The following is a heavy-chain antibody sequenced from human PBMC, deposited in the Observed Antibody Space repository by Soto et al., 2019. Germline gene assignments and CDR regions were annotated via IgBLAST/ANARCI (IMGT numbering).Heavy chain of an antibody. V-gene: IGHV1-69*13. CDR3: AREALITIFGVVTPKWFDP. CDR1: GGTFSSYA. Sequence: SVKVSCKASGGTFSSYAISWVRQAPGQELKWMGGIIPILGTANYAQKFQGRVTITADESTSTAYMELSSLRSEDTAVYYCAREALITIFGVVTPKWFDPWGQGALVTVSS. CDR2: IIPILGTA. D-gene: IGHD3-3*01. J-gene: IGHJ5*02.